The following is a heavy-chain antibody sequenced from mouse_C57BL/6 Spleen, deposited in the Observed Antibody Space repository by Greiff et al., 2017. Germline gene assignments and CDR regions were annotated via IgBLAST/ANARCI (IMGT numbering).Heavy chain of an antibody. V-gene: IGHV1-15*01. J-gene: IGHJ2*01. Sequence: QVQLQQSGAELVRPGASVTLSCKASGYTFTDYEMHWVKQTPVHGLEWIGAIDPETGGTAYNQKFKGKAILTADKSSSTAYMELRSLTSEDSAVYYCTRYPPATVVAPEVYFDYWGQGTTLTVSS. CDR3: TRYPPATVVAPEVYFDY. D-gene: IGHD1-1*01. CDR1: GYTFTDYE. CDR2: IDPETGGT.